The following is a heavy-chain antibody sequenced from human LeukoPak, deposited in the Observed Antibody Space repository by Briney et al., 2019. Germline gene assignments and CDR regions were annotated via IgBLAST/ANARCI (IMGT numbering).Heavy chain of an antibody. J-gene: IGHJ4*02. CDR3: ARGTTWIQLWSDFDY. V-gene: IGHV1-8*03. CDR1: GYSFTGHY. D-gene: IGHD5-18*01. Sequence: GASVKVSCKASGYSFTGHYMHWVRQAPGQGLEWMGWMNPNSGNTGFAQKFQGRVTITRNTSISTAYMELSSLRSEDTAVYYCARGTTWIQLWSDFDYWGQGTLVTVSS. CDR2: MNPNSGNT.